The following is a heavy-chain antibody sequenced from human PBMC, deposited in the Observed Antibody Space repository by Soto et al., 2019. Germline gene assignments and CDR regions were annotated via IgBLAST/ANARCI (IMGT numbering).Heavy chain of an antibody. CDR1: GFTFSSYA. CDR3: ANDDLWFGELLRVDP. V-gene: IGHV3-23*01. Sequence: EVQLLEAGGGLVQPGGSLRLSCAASGFTFSSYAMSWVRQAPGKGLEWVSAISGSGGSTYYADSVKGRFTISRDNSKNTLYMQMNSLRAEDTAVYYCANDDLWFGELLRVDPWGQGTLVTVSS. CDR2: ISGSGGST. D-gene: IGHD3-10*01. J-gene: IGHJ5*02.